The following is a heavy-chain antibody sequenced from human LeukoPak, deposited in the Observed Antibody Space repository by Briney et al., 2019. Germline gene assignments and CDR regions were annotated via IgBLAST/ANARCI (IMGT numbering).Heavy chain of an antibody. V-gene: IGHV3-30-3*01. CDR3: AREAFEVGYYDSSGEDWFDP. Sequence: PGRSLRLSCAASGFTFSSYAMHWVRQAPGKGLEWVAVISYDGSNKYYADSVKGRFTISRDNSKNTLYLQMNSLRAEDTAVYYCAREAFEVGYYDSSGEDWFDPWGQGTLVTVSS. D-gene: IGHD3-22*01. CDR2: ISYDGSNK. J-gene: IGHJ5*02. CDR1: GFTFSSYA.